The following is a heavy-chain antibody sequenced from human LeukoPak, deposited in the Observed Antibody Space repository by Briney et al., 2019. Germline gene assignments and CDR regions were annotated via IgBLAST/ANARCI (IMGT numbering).Heavy chain of an antibody. CDR1: GGSISSRNYY. D-gene: IGHD3-22*01. J-gene: IGHJ4*02. CDR3: ARVDSNYYQVDS. CDR2: IFYSGST. V-gene: IGHV4-39*01. Sequence: SETLSLTCTVSGGSISSRNYYWGWIRQPPGKGLEWIGGIFYSGSTYYNPSLKSRVTISVDTPKNQFSLKLSSVSVADTAVYYCARVDSNYYQVDSWGQGTLVTVSS.